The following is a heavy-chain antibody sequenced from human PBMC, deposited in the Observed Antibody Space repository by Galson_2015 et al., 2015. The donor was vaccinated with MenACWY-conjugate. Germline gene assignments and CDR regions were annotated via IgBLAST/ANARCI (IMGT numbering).Heavy chain of an antibody. CDR3: AKVSTSIMELFVVS. D-gene: IGHD1-26*01. CDR1: GFTLSSSA. V-gene: IGHV3-7*03. J-gene: IGHJ5*01. Sequence: SLRLSCAASGFTLSSSAMNWVRQAPGKGLEWVANIKQDGREKNYVDSVKGRFTISRDNADNSVYLQMDSLRADDTAVYYCAKVSTSIMELFVVSWGQGTLVTVSS. CDR2: IKQDGREK.